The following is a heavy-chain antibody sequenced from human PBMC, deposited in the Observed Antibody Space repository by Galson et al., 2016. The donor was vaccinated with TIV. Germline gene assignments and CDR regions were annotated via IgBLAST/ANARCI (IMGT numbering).Heavy chain of an antibody. Sequence: SVKVSCKASGGRLSTYSINWVRQAPGQGLEWMGRIIPIPGIADYAQRFQDRVTITADTPTSTAYMDLSSLKSEDTAVYYCIRGHTISRGGKYFHHWGQGTLVTVSS. CDR1: GGRLSTYS. D-gene: IGHD2-15*01. J-gene: IGHJ1*01. V-gene: IGHV1-69*02. CDR3: IRGHTISRGGKYFHH. CDR2: IIPIPGIA.